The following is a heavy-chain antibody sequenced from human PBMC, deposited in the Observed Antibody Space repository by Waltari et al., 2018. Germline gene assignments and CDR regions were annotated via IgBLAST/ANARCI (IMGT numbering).Heavy chain of an antibody. D-gene: IGHD6-6*01. J-gene: IGHJ5*02. Sequence: QLQLQESRPGLVKPSETLSLTCTVSGGSISSSSYYLGWIRQPPGKGLEWIGSIYYSGSTYYNPSLKRRVTISVDTSKNQFALKLSSVTAADTAVYYCARRRGSSAGWFDPWGQGTLVTVSS. CDR1: GGSISSSSYY. V-gene: IGHV4-39*01. CDR3: ARRRGSSAGWFDP. CDR2: IYYSGST.